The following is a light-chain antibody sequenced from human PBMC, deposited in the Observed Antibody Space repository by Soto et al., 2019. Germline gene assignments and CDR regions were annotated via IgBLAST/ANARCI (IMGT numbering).Light chain of an antibody. CDR2: HAS. CDR3: QQYNSYS. V-gene: IGKV1-5*01. CDR1: QSISNL. J-gene: IGKJ1*01. Sequence: DIQMTQSPSTLPASVGVRVTITCRASQSISNLLAWYQQKPGTAPKVLIYHASNLQSGVPSRFSGSGSETEFTLTISSLQPDDFATYYCQQYNSYSFGQGTKVEIK.